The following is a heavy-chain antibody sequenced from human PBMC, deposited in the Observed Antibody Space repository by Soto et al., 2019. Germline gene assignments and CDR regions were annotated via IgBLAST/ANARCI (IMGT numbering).Heavy chain of an antibody. Sequence: LQLQESGSGLVQPSQTLSLTCALSGGSVTMSSFSWAWVRQPPGRGLQWIGYISQSGATSSDPTLQSRVTISRDRAKNQCSLKLTSVTAADTAVYYCASLDYYGSWLDPGGQGTLVTVSS. J-gene: IGHJ5*02. V-gene: IGHV4-30-2*01. CDR1: GGSVTMSSFS. CDR2: ISQSGAT. D-gene: IGHD1-26*01. CDR3: ASLDYYGSWLDP.